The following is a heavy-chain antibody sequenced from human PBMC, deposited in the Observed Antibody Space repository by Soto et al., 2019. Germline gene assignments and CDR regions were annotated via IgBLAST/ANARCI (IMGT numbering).Heavy chain of an antibody. CDR2: ISYDGSNK. CDR3: AKEKRQWLLPIAY. Sequence: GGSLRLSCAASGFTFSSYGMHWVRQAPGKGLEWVAVISYDGSNKYYADSVKGRFTISRDNSKNTLYLQMNSLRAEDTAVYYCAKEKRQWLLPIAYWGQGTLVTVSS. J-gene: IGHJ4*02. D-gene: IGHD3-22*01. CDR1: GFTFSSYG. V-gene: IGHV3-30*18.